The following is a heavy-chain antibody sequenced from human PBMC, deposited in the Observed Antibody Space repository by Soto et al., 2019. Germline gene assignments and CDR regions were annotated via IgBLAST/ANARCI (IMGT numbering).Heavy chain of an antibody. Sequence: SETLSLTCTVSGGSISSYYWSWIRQPPWKGLEWIGYIYYSGSTNYNPSLKSRVTISVDTSKNQFSLKLSSVTAADTAVYYCARHTPAISISDHWGQGTLVTVSS. V-gene: IGHV4-59*01. CDR2: IYYSGST. J-gene: IGHJ4*02. CDR1: GGSISSYY. CDR3: ARHTPAISISDH. D-gene: IGHD2-15*01.